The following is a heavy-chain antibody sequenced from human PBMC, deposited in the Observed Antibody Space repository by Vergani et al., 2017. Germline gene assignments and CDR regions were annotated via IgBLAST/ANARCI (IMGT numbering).Heavy chain of an antibody. Sequence: EVQLVQSGAEVKKPGESLKISCKGSGYSFTSYWIGWVRQMPGKGLEWMGIIYPGDSDTRYSPSFQVQVTISADKSISTADLQWSSLKASDTAMYYCARVGPSWNYEGEFDYWGQGTLVTVSS. CDR1: GYSFTSYW. CDR2: IYPGDSDT. CDR3: ARVGPSWNYEGEFDY. J-gene: IGHJ4*02. D-gene: IGHD1-7*01. V-gene: IGHV5-51*01.